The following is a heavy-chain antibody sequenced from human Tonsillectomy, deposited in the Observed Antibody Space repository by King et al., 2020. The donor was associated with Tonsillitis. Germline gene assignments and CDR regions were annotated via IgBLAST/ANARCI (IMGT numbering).Heavy chain of an antibody. CDR3: AKEKVATMARDAFEL. CDR1: GFTFSSYA. CDR2: ISGSGGST. V-gene: IGHV3-23*04. J-gene: IGHJ3*01. Sequence: VQLVESGGGLVQIGGSLSLSCAASGFTFSSYAMSWVRQAPGKGLEWVSSISGSGGSTYSADSVKGRFTISRDNSKNTLYLQMNSLRAEGTAVYYCAKEKVATMARDAFELWGEERMVTVSS. D-gene: IGHD5-12*01.